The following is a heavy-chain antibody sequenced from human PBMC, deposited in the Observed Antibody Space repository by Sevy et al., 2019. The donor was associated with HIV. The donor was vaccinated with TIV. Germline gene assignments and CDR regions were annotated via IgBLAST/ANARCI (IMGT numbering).Heavy chain of an antibody. CDR1: GDSVSSSSST. Sequence: KQSQTLSLTCAISGDSVSSSSSTWTWIRQSPSRGLEWLGRTYYRSKWYNDYAVSMKGRITINPDTSKNQFSLQLNSVTPEDTAVYYCARGCAGMDVWGQGTTVTVSS. CDR2: TYYRSKWYN. J-gene: IGHJ6*02. V-gene: IGHV6-1*01. CDR3: ARGCAGMDV. D-gene: IGHD2-15*01.